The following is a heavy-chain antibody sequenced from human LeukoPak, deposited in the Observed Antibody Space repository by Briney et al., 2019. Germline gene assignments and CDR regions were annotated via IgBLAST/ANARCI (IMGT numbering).Heavy chain of an antibody. CDR3: AGGHKEWELRHAFDI. D-gene: IGHD1-26*01. V-gene: IGHV1-18*01. CDR2: ISAYNGNT. Sequence: ASVKVSCKASGYTFTSYGISWVRQAPGQGLEWMGWISAYNGNTNYAQKLQGRVTMTTDTSTSTAYMELRSLRSDDTAVYYCAGGHKEWELRHAFDIWGQGTMVTVSS. J-gene: IGHJ3*02. CDR1: GYTFTSYG.